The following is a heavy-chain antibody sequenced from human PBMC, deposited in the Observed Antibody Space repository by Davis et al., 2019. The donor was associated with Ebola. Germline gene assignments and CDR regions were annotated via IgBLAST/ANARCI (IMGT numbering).Heavy chain of an antibody. D-gene: IGHD4-17*01. V-gene: IGHV3-23*01. J-gene: IGHJ5*02. Sequence: GESLKISCAASGFTFSSYAMSWVRQAPGKGLEWVSAISGSGGSTYYADSVKGRFTISRDNSKNTLYLQMNSLRAEDTAVYYCTRYRYDYGDYGRAGWFDPGGQGTLVTVSS. CDR1: GFTFSSYA. CDR2: ISGSGGST. CDR3: TRYRYDYGDYGRAGWFDP.